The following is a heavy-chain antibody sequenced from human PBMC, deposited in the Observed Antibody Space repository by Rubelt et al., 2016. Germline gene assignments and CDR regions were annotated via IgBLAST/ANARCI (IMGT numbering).Heavy chain of an antibody. J-gene: IGHJ4*02. CDR1: GGSISSGTDY. CDR2: IKPDGREK. V-gene: IGHV3-7*01. Sequence: LQLQESGPGLVKPSETLSLTCTVSGGSISSGTDYWGWIRQPPGKGLEWVANIKPDGREKFYVDSVKGRFTISRDNAKNSLLLQMNSRRAEDTAVYYWARANRGYTYGYYFDYWGQGTLVTVSS. CDR3: ARANRGYTYGYYFDY. D-gene: IGHD5-18*01.